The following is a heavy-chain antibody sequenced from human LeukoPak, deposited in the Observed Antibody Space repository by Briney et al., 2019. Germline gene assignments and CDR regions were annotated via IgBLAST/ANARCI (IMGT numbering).Heavy chain of an antibody. J-gene: IGHJ4*02. V-gene: IGHV1-69*01. CDR2: IIPIFGTA. D-gene: IGHD3-22*01. Sequence: GSSVKVSCKASGGTFSSYAISWVRQALGQGLEWMGGIIPIFGTANYAQKFQGRVTITADESTSTVYMELSSLRSEDTAVYYCARGKLIVVVTPFDYWGQGTLVTVSS. CDR1: GGTFSSYA. CDR3: ARGKLIVVVTPFDY.